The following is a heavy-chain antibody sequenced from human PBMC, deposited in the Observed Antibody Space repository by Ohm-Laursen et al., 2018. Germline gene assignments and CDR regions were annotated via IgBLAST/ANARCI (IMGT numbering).Heavy chain of an antibody. D-gene: IGHD6-6*01. CDR2: IDPYSDDT. J-gene: IGHJ4*02. V-gene: IGHV1-2*05. CDR1: GYSFSDYH. Sequence: SVTVSCKASGYSFSDYHIHWVRQVPGQGLEWMGRIDPYSDDTKYAQNFQGRVTMTTDTSIGTAYMELSRLTSDDTGVYYCATLTARLNYYFDYWGQGTLVTVSS. CDR3: ATLTARLNYYFDY.